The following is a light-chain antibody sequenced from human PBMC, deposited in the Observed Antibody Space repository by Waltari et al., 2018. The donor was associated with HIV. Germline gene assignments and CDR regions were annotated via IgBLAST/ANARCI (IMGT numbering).Light chain of an antibody. Sequence: GERATINCTSSRSILHSSDNRNYLAWYQQKPRQPPKLLISWASTRESGVPDRFSGSGSGTAFTLTITRLQAEDVAVYHCQQYFRIPPTFGGGTKVEIK. V-gene: IGKV4-1*01. CDR3: QQYFRIPPT. CDR1: RSILHSSDNRNY. CDR2: WAS. J-gene: IGKJ4*01.